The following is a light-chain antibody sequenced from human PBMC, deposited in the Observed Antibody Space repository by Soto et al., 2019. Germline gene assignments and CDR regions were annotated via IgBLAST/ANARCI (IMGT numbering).Light chain of an antibody. V-gene: IGKV2-28*01. CDR3: MQPLQSWT. J-gene: IGKJ1*01. CDR1: QSLLHSNGYNY. CDR2: LGS. Sequence: DIVMTQSPLSLPVTPGEPASISCRSSQSLLHSNGYNYLDWYLQKPGQSPPLLISLGSNRASGVPDRLSGSGSGTDFTLTISRVEAEDVGVDYSMQPLQSWTFGQGTKVEIK.